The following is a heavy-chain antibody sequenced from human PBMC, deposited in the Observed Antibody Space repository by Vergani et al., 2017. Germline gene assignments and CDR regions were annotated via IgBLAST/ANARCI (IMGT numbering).Heavy chain of an antibody. D-gene: IGHD3-10*01. V-gene: IGHV1-69*01. CDR2: IIPIFGTA. J-gene: IGHJ6*02. CDR3: ASCYTVVRGVIITDYYYYGMDV. Sequence: QVQLVQSGAEVKKPGASVKVSCKASGGTFSSYAISWVRQAPGQGLEWMGGIIPIFGTANYAQKFQGRVTITADESTSTAYMELSSLRSEDTAVYYCASCYTVVRGVIITDYYYYGMDVWGQGTTVTVSS. CDR1: GGTFSSYA.